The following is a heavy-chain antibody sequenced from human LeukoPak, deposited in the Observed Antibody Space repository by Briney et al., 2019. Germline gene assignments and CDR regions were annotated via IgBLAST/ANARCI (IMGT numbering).Heavy chain of an antibody. Sequence: PGGSLRLSCAASGFTFSRCSMNWVRQAPGKGLEWVSYISSSSGTIYYADSVKGRFTISRDNAKISLYLQMHSLRAEDTAVYYCARDVSSSWYFIDYWGQGTLVTVSS. V-gene: IGHV3-48*04. J-gene: IGHJ4*02. CDR3: ARDVSSSWYFIDY. CDR2: ISSSSGTI. CDR1: GFTFSRCS. D-gene: IGHD6-13*01.